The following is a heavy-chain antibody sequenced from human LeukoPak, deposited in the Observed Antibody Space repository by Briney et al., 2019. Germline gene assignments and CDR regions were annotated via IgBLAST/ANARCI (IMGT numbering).Heavy chain of an antibody. Sequence: SGPTLVNPTQTLTLTCTFSGFSLSTSGVGLGWIRQPPGKALEWLALIYWNDDKRYSPSLKSRLTITKDTSKNQVVLTMTNMDPVDTATYYCAPTYYDFWSGYSWFDYWGQGTLVTVSS. CDR3: APTYYDFWSGYSWFDY. CDR1: GFSLSTSGVG. V-gene: IGHV2-5*01. D-gene: IGHD3-3*01. CDR2: IYWNDDK. J-gene: IGHJ4*02.